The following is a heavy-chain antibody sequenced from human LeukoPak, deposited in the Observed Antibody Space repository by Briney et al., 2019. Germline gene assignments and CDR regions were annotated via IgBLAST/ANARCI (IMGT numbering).Heavy chain of an antibody. CDR2: INPNSGGT. CDR1: GYTSTVYY. Sequence: ASVKVSCKASGYTSTVYYIHWVRPAPGQGLWWMGWINPNSGGTNYAQNFEGRVTMTRDTSISTAYMELSRLRSDDTAVYYCARDRQGILSWGQGTMVTVSS. D-gene: IGHD3-10*01. CDR3: ARDRQGILS. V-gene: IGHV1-2*02. J-gene: IGHJ3*01.